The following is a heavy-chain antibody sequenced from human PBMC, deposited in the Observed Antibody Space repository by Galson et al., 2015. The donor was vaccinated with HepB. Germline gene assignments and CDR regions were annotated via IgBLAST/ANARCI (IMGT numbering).Heavy chain of an antibody. V-gene: IGHV4-59*08. CDR1: GGSISSYY. J-gene: IGHJ5*02. D-gene: IGHD3-10*01. CDR2: IYYSGST. Sequence: ETLSLTCTVSGGSISSYYWSWIRQPPGKGLEWIGYIYYSGSTNYNPSLKSRVTISVDTSKNQFSLKLSSVTAADTAVYYCARLMVRGVIRWFDPWGQGTLVTVSS. CDR3: ARLMVRGVIRWFDP.